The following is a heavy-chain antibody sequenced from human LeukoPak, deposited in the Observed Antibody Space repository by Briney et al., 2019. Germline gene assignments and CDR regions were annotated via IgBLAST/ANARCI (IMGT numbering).Heavy chain of an antibody. J-gene: IGHJ4*02. CDR1: GGSFSGYY. Sequence: SETLSLTCAVYGGSFSGYYWSWIRQPLGKGLEWIGEINHSGSTNYNPSLKSRVTIPVDTSKNQFSLKLSSVTAADTAVYYCARGLGGSGSYYNDYWGQGTLVTVSS. D-gene: IGHD3-10*01. V-gene: IGHV4-34*01. CDR3: ARGLGGSGSYYNDY. CDR2: INHSGST.